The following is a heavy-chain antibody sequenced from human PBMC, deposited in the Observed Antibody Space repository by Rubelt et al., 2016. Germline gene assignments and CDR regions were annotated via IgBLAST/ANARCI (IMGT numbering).Heavy chain of an antibody. D-gene: IGHD3-9*01. V-gene: IGHV4-59*01. CDR3: ARERYVDWLLDGMDV. CDR1: GGSISSYY. J-gene: IGHJ6*02. Sequence: QVQLQESGPGLVKPSETLSLTCTVSGGSISSYYWSWIRQPPGKGLEWIGYIYYSGSTNYNPSLKSRVTISVDTSKNQFSLKLSAVTAADTAVYYCARERYVDWLLDGMDVWGQGTTVTVSS. CDR2: IYYSGST.